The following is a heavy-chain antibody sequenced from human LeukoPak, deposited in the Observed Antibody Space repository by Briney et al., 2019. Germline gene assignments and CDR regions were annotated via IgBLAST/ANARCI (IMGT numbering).Heavy chain of an antibody. D-gene: IGHD6-13*01. CDR1: GGSISSYY. CDR2: IYTSGST. Sequence: PSETLSLTCTVSGGSISSYYWSWIRQPPGKGLEWIGYIYTSGSTNYTPSLKSRVTISVDTSKNQFSLKLSSVTAADTAVYYCARQTGIAAAGLFDPWGQGTLVTVSS. V-gene: IGHV4-4*09. CDR3: ARQTGIAAAGLFDP. J-gene: IGHJ5*02.